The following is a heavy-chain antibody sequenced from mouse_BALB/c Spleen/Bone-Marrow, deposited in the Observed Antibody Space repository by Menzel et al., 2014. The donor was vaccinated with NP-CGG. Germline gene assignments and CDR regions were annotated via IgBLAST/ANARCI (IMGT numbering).Heavy chain of an antibody. CDR2: IDPYSGGT. CDR1: GYAFTNYN. D-gene: IGHD2-12*01. J-gene: IGHJ4*01. CDR3: ARELSRAMDY. V-gene: IGHV1S135*01. Sequence: EVKLVESGPELVKPGASVKVSCKASGYAFTNYNMFWVKQSRGKSLEWIGYIDPYSGGTNYNQKFKGKATLTVDKSSSTAYMHLNSLTSEDSAVYYCARELSRAMDYWGQGNSVTVSS.